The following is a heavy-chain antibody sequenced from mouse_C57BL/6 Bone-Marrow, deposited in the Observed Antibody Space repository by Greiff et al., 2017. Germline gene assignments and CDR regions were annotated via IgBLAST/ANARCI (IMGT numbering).Heavy chain of an antibody. CDR1: GYTFTDYE. J-gene: IGHJ3*01. Sequence: QVQLQQSGAELVRPGASVTLSCKASGYTFTDYEMHWVKQTPVHGLEWIGAIDPETGGTAYNQKFKGKAIPTADKSSSTAYMELRSLTSEDSAVYYCTKSIYYDYDAWFAYWGQGTLVTVSA. D-gene: IGHD2-4*01. V-gene: IGHV1-15*01. CDR3: TKSIYYDYDAWFAY. CDR2: IDPETGGT.